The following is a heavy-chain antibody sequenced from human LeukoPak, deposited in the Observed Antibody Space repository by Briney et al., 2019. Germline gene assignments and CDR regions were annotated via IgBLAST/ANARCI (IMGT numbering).Heavy chain of an antibody. Sequence: ASVKVSCKASGYIFTNYAMHWVRRAPGQRLEWMGWINAGNGHTKYSQKFQGRVTITRDTSANTAYMELSSLRSDDTAVYYCARAANKDDYGDYGDAFDIWGQGTMVTVSS. CDR3: ARAANKDDYGDYGDAFDI. V-gene: IGHV1-3*01. D-gene: IGHD4-17*01. CDR1: GYIFTNYA. CDR2: INAGNGHT. J-gene: IGHJ3*02.